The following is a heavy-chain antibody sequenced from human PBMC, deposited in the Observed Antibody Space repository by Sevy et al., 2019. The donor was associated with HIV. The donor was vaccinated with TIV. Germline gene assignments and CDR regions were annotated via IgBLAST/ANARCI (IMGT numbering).Heavy chain of an antibody. J-gene: IGHJ3*02. CDR1: GYSFTSYW. CDR3: ARSRRDGYNPKGAFDI. Sequence: GESLKVSCKGSGYSFTSYWIGWVRQMPGKGLEWMGIIYPGDSDTRYSPSFQGQVTISADKSISTAYLQWSSLKASDTAMYYCARSRRDGYNPKGAFDIWGQGTMVTVSS. D-gene: IGHD5-12*01. V-gene: IGHV5-51*01. CDR2: IYPGDSDT.